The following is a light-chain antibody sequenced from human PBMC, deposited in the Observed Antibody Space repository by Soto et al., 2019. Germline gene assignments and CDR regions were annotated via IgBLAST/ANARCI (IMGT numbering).Light chain of an antibody. CDR2: DNN. J-gene: IGLJ3*02. V-gene: IGLV1-51*01. CDR1: SSNIGNNY. CDR3: GTWDSSLSAWV. Sequence: QSVLTQPPSVSAAPGQTVAISCSGSSSNIGNNYVSWYQQLPGTVPKLLIYDNNKRPSGIPDRFSGSKSGTSATLGITGLQTGDEADYYCGTWDSSLSAWVFGGGTKLTVL.